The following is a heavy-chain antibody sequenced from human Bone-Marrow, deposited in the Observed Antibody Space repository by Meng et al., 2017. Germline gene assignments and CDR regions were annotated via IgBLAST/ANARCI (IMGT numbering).Heavy chain of an antibody. CDR1: GYTFTRHC. CDR2: ISGYNGNR. V-gene: IGHV1-18*01. D-gene: IGHD1-26*01. J-gene: IGHJ3*02. Sequence: ASVMVSCKASGYTFTRHCISWVRQAPGQGLEWMGWISGYNGNRNYAQKLQDRVTMTTDTSTSTAYMELRSLRSDDTAVYYCARGNRWEGATEFPFDIWGQGTMVTVSS. CDR3: ARGNRWEGATEFPFDI.